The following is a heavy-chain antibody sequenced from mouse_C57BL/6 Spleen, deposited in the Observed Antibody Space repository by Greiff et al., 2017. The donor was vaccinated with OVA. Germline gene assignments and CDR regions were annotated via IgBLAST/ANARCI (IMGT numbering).Heavy chain of an antibody. CDR3: VFYYGSSYVGFAY. V-gene: IGHV1-42*01. CDR2: INPSTGGT. D-gene: IGHD1-1*01. CDR1: GYSFTGYY. J-gene: IGHJ3*01. Sequence: EVKLQESGPELVKPGASVKISCKASGYSFTGYYMNWVKQSPEKSLEWIGEINPSTGGTTYNQKFKAKATLTVDKSSSTAYMQLKSLTSEDSAVYYCVFYYGSSYVGFAYWGQGTLVTVSA.